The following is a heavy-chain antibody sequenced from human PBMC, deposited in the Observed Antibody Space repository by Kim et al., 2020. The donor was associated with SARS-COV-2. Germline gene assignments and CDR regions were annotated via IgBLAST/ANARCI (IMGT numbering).Heavy chain of an antibody. Sequence: GGSLRLSCAASGFTFSSYWMHWVRQAPGKGLVWVSRINSDGSSTSYADSVKGRFTISRDNAKNTLYLQMNSLRAEDTAVYYCARGTADILTLLPQHGMDVWGQGTTVTVSS. CDR3: ARGTADILTLLPQHGMDV. CDR1: GFTFSSYW. D-gene: IGHD3-9*01. CDR2: INSDGSST. J-gene: IGHJ6*02. V-gene: IGHV3-74*01.